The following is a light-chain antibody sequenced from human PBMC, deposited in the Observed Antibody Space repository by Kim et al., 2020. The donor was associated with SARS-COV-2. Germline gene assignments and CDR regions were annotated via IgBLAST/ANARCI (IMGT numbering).Light chain of an antibody. CDR3: QQYNSDYT. CDR2: KAS. CDR1: QSINSY. V-gene: IGKV1-5*03. J-gene: IGKJ2*01. Sequence: PSASVGDRGTITCRASQSINSYLAWYQQKPGKAPKLLIFKASYLESGVPSRFSGSGSGTEFTLTISSLQPYDFGNYYCQQYNSDYTFGQGTKLEI.